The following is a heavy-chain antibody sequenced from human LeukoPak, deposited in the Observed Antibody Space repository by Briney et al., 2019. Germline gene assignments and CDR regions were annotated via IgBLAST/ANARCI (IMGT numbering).Heavy chain of an antibody. CDR3: AKALVAATLFVSEDYFDY. D-gene: IGHD2-15*01. CDR2: ISGSGGST. Sequence: GGSLRLSCAASGFTFSSYAMSWVRQAPGKGLEWVSAISGSGGSTYYADSVKGRFTISRDNSKNTLYLQMSSLRAEDTAVYYCAKALVAATLFVSEDYFDYWGQGTLVTVSS. CDR1: GFTFSSYA. J-gene: IGHJ4*02. V-gene: IGHV3-23*01.